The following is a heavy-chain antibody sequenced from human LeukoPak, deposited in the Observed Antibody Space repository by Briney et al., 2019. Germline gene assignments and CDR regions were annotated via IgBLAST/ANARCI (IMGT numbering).Heavy chain of an antibody. CDR2: ISGSGGST. V-gene: IGHV3-23*01. J-gene: IGHJ5*02. D-gene: IGHD3-16*02. CDR1: GFTFSSYA. Sequence: GGSLRLSCAASGFTFSSYAMSWVRQARGKGLEWVSAISGSGGSTYYADSVKGRFTISRDNSKNTLYLQMNSLRAEDTAVYYCAKDYDYVWGSYRPPGFDPWGQGTLVTVSS. CDR3: AKDYDYVWGSYRPPGFDP.